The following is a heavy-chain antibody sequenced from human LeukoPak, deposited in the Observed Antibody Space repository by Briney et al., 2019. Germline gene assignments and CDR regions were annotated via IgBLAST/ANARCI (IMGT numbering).Heavy chain of an antibody. CDR1: GGSISNYY. Sequence: ASETLSLTCTVSGGSISNYYWTWIRQPPGKGLEWIGSIYYDGSTNYNPSLKSRVTISLDTPKNQFSLKLSSVTAADTAVYYCARDGGYGSGSALWGQGTLITVSS. J-gene: IGHJ4*02. D-gene: IGHD3-10*01. V-gene: IGHV4-59*01. CDR2: IYYDGST. CDR3: ARDGGYGSGSAL.